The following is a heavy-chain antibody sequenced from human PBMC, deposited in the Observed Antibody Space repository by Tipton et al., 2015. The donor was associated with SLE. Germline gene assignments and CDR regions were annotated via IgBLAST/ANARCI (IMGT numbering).Heavy chain of an antibody. CDR2: IYYRGNSGSP. J-gene: IGHJ4*02. D-gene: IGHD3/OR15-3a*01. V-gene: IGHV4-59*11. CDR1: GGSINNHY. Sequence: TLSLTCTVSGGSINNHYWSWIRQPPGKGLEWIGYIYYRGNSGSPTYNPTLKSRVIISVDTSKNQFSLRLSSVTAADTAVYYCASVYIWTGYGYWGQGTLVTVSS. CDR3: ASVYIWTGYGY.